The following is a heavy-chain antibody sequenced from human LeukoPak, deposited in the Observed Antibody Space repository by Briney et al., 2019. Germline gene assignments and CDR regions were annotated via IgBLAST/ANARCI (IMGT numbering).Heavy chain of an antibody. CDR1: GDSMNNYF. D-gene: IGHD3-22*01. CDR3: ARDSSGYLESFDY. CDR2: IFATGNT. J-gene: IGHJ4*02. Sequence: PSETLSLTCTVSGDSMNNYFWSWIRQPAGKGLEWIGRIFATGNTNYNPSLKSRVTMSVDTSKNQFSLDLSSVTAADTAVYFCARDSSGYLESFDYWGQGTLVIVSS. V-gene: IGHV4-4*07.